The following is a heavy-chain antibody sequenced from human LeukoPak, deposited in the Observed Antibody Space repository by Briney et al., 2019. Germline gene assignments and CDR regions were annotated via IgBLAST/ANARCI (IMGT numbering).Heavy chain of an antibody. CDR1: GSTFSSYS. D-gene: IGHD3-16*01. V-gene: IGHV3-21*01. CDR3: ARVLGGAVDY. CDR2: ISSSSSYI. J-gene: IGHJ4*02. Sequence: GGSLRLSCAASGSTFSSYSMNWVRQAPGKGLEWVSSISSSSSYIYYADSVKGRFTISRDNAKNSLYLQMNSLRAEDTAVYYCARVLGGAVDYWGQGTLVTVSS.